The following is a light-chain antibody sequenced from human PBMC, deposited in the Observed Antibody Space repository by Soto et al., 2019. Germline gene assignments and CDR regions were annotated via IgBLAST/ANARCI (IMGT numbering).Light chain of an antibody. CDR2: EVV. CDR3: SSYTTDISPYV. V-gene: IGLV2-14*01. J-gene: IGLJ1*01. Sequence: QSALTQPASVSGSPGQSITISCTGTSNDVGNGYDSVSWYQHHPGKAPKLIIYEVVNRPSGVSNRFSCSKSGNTASLTISGLQAEDEADYYCSSYTTDISPYVFGTGTKLTVL. CDR1: SNDVGNGYDS.